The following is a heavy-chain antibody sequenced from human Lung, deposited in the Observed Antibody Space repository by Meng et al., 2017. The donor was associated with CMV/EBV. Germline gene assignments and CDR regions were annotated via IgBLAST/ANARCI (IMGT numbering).Heavy chain of an antibody. D-gene: IGHD3-16*01. V-gene: IGHV3-21*01. CDR3: ARDWLGEGGLDY. Sequence: GGSXRFXCAASGFLFSSYSMTWFRQAPGKGLEWFSSLSSSSSYIYYTDSVKGRFTISRDNAKKSLYLQINSLRTEHTAVYYCARDWLGEGGLDYWRQGTLVTVSS. CDR2: LSSSSSYI. J-gene: IGHJ4*02. CDR1: GFLFSSYS.